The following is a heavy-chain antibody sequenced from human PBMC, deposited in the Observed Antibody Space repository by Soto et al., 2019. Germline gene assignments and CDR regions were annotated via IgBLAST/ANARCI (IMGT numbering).Heavy chain of an antibody. J-gene: IGHJ3*02. CDR1: GGSISSSSYY. V-gene: IGHV4-39*01. CDR3: ARYCGGDCYSPDTFDI. CDR2: SHYSGAT. Sequence: QLQLQESGPGLVKPSETLSLTCTVSGGSISSSSYYWGWIRQPPGKGLEWIGNSHYSGATYYNPSLKGPVPISVDTSKNQFSLRVSSVTAADTAVYYCARYCGGDCYSPDTFDIWGQGTMVIVSS. D-gene: IGHD2-21*02.